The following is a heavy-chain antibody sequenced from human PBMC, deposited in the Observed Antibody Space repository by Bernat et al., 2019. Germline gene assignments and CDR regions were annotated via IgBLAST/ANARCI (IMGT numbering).Heavy chain of an antibody. V-gene: IGHV4-59*08. CDR1: GDSISTYY. D-gene: IGHD6-13*01. J-gene: IGHJ6*02. CDR3: ARGRKAPGYFYAIDV. CDR2: IYLSGST. Sequence: QVQLQESGPGLVKPSETLSLTCNISGDSISTYYWSWIRQTPGKRLEWIGYIYLSGSTKYNPSLKSRATISDDTSKNQLSLKLTSVTAADTAVYYCARGRKAPGYFYAIDVWGQGTTVTVSS.